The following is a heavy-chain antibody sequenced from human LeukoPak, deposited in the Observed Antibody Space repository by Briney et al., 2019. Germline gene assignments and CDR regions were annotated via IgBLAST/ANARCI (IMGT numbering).Heavy chain of an antibody. J-gene: IGHJ4*02. CDR2: IYTSGST. V-gene: IGHV4-61*02. CDR3: ARATFKLLWFGELYQD. Sequence: PSETLSLTCTVSGGSISSGSYYWSWIRQPAGKGLEWIGRIYTSGSTNYNPSLKSRVTISVDTSKSQFSLKLSSVTAADTAVYYCARATFKLLWFGELYQDWGQGTLVTVSS. CDR1: GGSISSGSYY. D-gene: IGHD3-10*01.